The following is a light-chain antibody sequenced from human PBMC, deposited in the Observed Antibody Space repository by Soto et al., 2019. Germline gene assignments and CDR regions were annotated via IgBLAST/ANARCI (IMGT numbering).Light chain of an antibody. V-gene: IGLV1-40*01. J-gene: IGLJ2*01. CDR2: GNS. Sequence: QSVLTQPPSVSGAPGQRVTISCTGSSSNIGAGYDVHWYQRLPGTAPKLLIYGNSNRPSGVPDRFSGSKSGTSASLAITGLQAEDEADYYCQSYDSSLSGCVFGGGTKLTVL. CDR3: QSYDSSLSGCV. CDR1: SSNIGAGYD.